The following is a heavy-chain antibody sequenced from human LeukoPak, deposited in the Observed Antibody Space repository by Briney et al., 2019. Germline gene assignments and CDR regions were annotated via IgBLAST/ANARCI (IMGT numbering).Heavy chain of an antibody. D-gene: IGHD6-6*01. Sequence: GGSLRLSCAASGFTFSSYEMNWVRQAPGKGLKWVSYISSSGSTIYYADSVKGRFTISRDNAKNSLYLQMNSLRAEDTAVYYCAREREYSGSSFDYWGQGTLVTVSS. J-gene: IGHJ4*02. CDR2: ISSSGSTI. CDR1: GFTFSSYE. V-gene: IGHV3-48*03. CDR3: AREREYSGSSFDY.